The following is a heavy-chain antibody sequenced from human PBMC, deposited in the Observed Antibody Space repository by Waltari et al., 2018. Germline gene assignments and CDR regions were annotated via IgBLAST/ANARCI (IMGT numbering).Heavy chain of an antibody. CDR3: AKGPYCSGGNCYQPYFDY. Sequence: EVQLLASGGGLVQHGESLRLSCVASGLTFSNYVLNGVRQAPGKGLEWVSAISAGGDVTYYADSVKGRFTISTDNSKNTLYLQMNSLRAEDTAVYYCAKGPYCSGGNCYQPYFDYWGQGTLVTVSS. CDR1: GLTFSNYV. D-gene: IGHD2-15*01. CDR2: ISAGGDVT. J-gene: IGHJ4*02. V-gene: IGHV3-23*01.